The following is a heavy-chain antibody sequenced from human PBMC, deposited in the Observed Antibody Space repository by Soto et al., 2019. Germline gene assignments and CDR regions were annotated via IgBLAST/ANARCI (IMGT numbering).Heavy chain of an antibody. V-gene: IGHV3-33*01. CDR3: ARDAGLSPFDY. Sequence: QVQLVESGGGVVQPGRSLRLSCAASGFNFRSYAMHWVRQAPGKGLEWVAIIWGDGSNRYYADSVKGRFTISRDQSRNTVYLHMDSLSVEDTAVYYCARDAGLSPFDYWGPGTLVTVSS. CDR2: IWGDGSNR. J-gene: IGHJ4*02. CDR1: GFNFRSYA.